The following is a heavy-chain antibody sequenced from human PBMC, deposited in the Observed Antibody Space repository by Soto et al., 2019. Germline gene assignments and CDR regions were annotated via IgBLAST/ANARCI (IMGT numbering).Heavy chain of an antibody. CDR2: ISVSGNII. J-gene: IGHJ4*02. Sequence: EVQLVESGGDLVQPGGSLRLSCAASGFSFNTYEFNWVRQAPGKGLEWISYISVSGNIIKYADSVKGRFTISRDNAENSLHLQMTNLRVDDTGLYFCVRDTMRASAAASLDYWGQGTQVIVSS. D-gene: IGHD6-13*01. V-gene: IGHV3-48*03. CDR1: GFSFNTYE. CDR3: VRDTMRASAAASLDY.